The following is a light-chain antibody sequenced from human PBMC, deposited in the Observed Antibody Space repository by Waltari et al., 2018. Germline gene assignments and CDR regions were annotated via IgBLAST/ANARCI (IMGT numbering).Light chain of an antibody. CDR2: EVS. Sequence: QSALPQPASVCGSPGQSITIACTGTNIDVGAYNYVPWFHQHPGKAPKLILSEVSHRPSGTSNRFSGSQSSNTASLTISGLQAEDEADHYCNSYTSTSALDGSVVFGGGTKLTVL. J-gene: IGLJ2*01. V-gene: IGLV2-14*01. CDR3: NSYTSTSALDGSVV. CDR1: NIDVGAYNY.